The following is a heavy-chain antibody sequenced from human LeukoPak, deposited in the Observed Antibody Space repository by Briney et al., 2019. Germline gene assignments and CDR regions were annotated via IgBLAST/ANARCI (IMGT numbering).Heavy chain of an antibody. D-gene: IGHD2-2*01. J-gene: IGHJ4*02. V-gene: IGHV1-69*06. Sequence: SVKVSCKASGGTLTTYAINWVRQAPGQGLEWMGGIIPLFGTTKYAQNFQGRVTITADKSTRTAYMELSSLRSEDTAVYYCARDGGASWYFDYWGQGTQVTVSS. CDR3: ARDGGASWYFDY. CDR1: GGTLTTYA. CDR2: IIPLFGTT.